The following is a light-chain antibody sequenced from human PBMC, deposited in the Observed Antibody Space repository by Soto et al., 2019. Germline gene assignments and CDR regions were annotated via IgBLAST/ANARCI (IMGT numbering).Light chain of an antibody. V-gene: IGLV2-23*01. CDR2: EGN. CDR3: SSYVYSNSWL. J-gene: IGLJ3*02. CDR1: GSDDLSYDA. Sequence: QSALTQPSSVSGSPGESITISCTGTGSDDLSYDAVSWYQHLPGKAPKLIIYEGNKRASGVSDRFSGSRSGNMASLTISGLQAEDEADYYCSSYVYSNSWLFGVGTKLTVL.